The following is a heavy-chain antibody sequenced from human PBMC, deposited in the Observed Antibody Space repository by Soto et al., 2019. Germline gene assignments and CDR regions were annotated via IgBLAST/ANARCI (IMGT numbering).Heavy chain of an antibody. Sequence: SETLSLTCTVSGGSISSGSYYWGWIRQPPGKGLEWIGSIYYSGSTYYNPSLKSRVTISVDTSKNQFSLKLSSVTAADTAVYYCARHTVTSAEGDYWGQGTLVTVSS. CDR2: IYYSGST. CDR3: ARHTVTSAEGDY. J-gene: IGHJ4*02. D-gene: IGHD4-17*01. CDR1: GGSISSGSYY. V-gene: IGHV4-39*01.